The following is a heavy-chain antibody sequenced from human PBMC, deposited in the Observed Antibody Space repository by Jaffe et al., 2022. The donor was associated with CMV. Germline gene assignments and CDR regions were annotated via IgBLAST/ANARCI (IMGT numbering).Heavy chain of an antibody. CDR3: ARGRDYAPSFFFDY. Sequence: QVQLQESGPGLVKPSETLSLTCTVSGGSISSYYWSWIRQPPGKGLEWIGYIYYSGSTNYNPSLKSRVTISVDTSKNQFSLKLSSVTAADTAVYYCARGRDYAPSFFFDYWGQGTLVTVSS. CDR2: IYYSGST. CDR1: GGSISSYY. J-gene: IGHJ4*02. V-gene: IGHV4-59*08. D-gene: IGHD3-3*02.